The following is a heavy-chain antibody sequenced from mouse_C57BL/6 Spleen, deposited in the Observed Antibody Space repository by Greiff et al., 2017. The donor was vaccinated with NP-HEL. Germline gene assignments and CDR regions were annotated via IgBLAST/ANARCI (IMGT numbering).Heavy chain of an antibody. CDR1: GYTFTDYE. J-gene: IGHJ3*01. V-gene: IGHV1-15*01. Sequence: VQRVESGAELVRPGASVTLSCKASGYTFTDYEMHWVKQTPVHGLEWIGAIDPETGGTAYNQKFKGKAILTADKSSSTAYMELRSLTSEDSAVYYCKLFAYWGQGTLVTVSA. CDR2: IDPETGGT. CDR3: KLFAY.